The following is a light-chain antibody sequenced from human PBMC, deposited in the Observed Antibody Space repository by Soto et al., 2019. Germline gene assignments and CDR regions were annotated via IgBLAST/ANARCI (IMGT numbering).Light chain of an antibody. CDR3: QQYGDWPGA. CDR2: DAS. J-gene: IGKJ4*01. V-gene: IGKV3D-15*01. CDR1: QSVGSK. Sequence: EIVLTKSACTLSLSPWERATLSCRASQSVGSKLAWYQQRPGQAPRLLIYDASNRATGIPARFSGSGSGTEFSLTISSLQSEDFAVYSCQQYGDWPGAFGGGTKVDIK.